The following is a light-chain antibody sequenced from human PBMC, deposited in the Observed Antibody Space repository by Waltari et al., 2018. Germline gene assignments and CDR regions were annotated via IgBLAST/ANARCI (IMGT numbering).Light chain of an antibody. J-gene: IGKJ4*01. V-gene: IGKV3-11*01. CDR1: EDVSIY. CDR2: DAS. Sequence: ETVLTQSPAPLSLSPGERATLSCRASEDVSIYLAWYQQKPGQAPRLLIYDASNRATGIPSRFSGSGSWTDFTLTISSREPEDFALYYCQQRRNWPPLTFGGGTKVE. CDR3: QQRRNWPPLT.